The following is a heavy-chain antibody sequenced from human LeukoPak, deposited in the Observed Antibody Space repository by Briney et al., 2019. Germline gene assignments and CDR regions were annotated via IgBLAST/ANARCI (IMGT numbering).Heavy chain of an antibody. Sequence: ASVKVSCKASGYTFTNYAINWVRQATGQGLEWMGWLNPGNGNTNYSQKFQGRVTITRNTSVNTSYMEVSSLRFEDTAVYYCARDGRTEVSSKGNYYFGMGVWGKVVTVTV. V-gene: IGHV1-3*01. D-gene: IGHD2-2*01. CDR3: ARDGRTEVSSKGNYYFGMGV. J-gene: IGHJ6*04. CDR2: LNPGNGNT. CDR1: GYTFTNYA.